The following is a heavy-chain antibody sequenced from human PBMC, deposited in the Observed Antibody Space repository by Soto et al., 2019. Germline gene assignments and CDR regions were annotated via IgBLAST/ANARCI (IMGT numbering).Heavy chain of an antibody. CDR2: IIPIFGTA. V-gene: IGHV1-69*06. D-gene: IGHD3-22*01. Sequence: SVKVSCKASGGTFSSYAISWVRQAPGQGLEWMGGIIPIFGTANYAQKFQGRVTITADRSTSTAYMELSSLRSEDTAVYYCARAVYDSSGYYVAFDIWGQGTMVTVSS. CDR1: GGTFSSYA. J-gene: IGHJ3*02. CDR3: ARAVYDSSGYYVAFDI.